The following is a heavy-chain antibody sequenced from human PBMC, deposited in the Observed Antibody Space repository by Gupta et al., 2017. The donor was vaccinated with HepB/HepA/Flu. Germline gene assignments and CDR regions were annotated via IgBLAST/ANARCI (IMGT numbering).Heavy chain of an antibody. CDR3: AKATRAGGIYPYDY. CDR2: ISGTGSST. V-gene: IGHV3-23*01. D-gene: IGHD6-13*01. J-gene: IGHJ4*02. Sequence: EVQLLESGGGLVQPGGSLRLSCAASGFAFNICAMGWVRQAPGKGLEWVSAISGTGSSTYYADSVKGRFTISRDNSKSTLSLQMDSLRAEDTALYYCAKATRAGGIYPYDYWGQGTLVTVSS. CDR1: GFAFNICA.